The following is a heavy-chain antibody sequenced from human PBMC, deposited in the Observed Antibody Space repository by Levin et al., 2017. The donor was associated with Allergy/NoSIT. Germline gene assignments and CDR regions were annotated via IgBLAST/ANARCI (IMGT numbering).Heavy chain of an antibody. Sequence: QPSETLSLTCAASGFTFSAYWMHWVRQVPGKGLVWVSLIKSDGTLTAYADSVKGRFTVSRDNAKNTLYLQINNLGAEDTAVYYCARDVSNGYSDYWGQGTLVTVSS. D-gene: IGHD3-22*01. CDR1: GFTFSAYW. CDR2: IKSDGTLT. V-gene: IGHV3-74*01. J-gene: IGHJ4*02. CDR3: ARDVSNGYSDY.